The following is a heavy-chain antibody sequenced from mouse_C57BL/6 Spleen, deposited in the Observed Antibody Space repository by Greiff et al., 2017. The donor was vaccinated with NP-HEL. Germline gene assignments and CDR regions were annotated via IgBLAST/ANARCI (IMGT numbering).Heavy chain of an antibody. V-gene: IGHV5-17*01. CDR3: ARTYGGYAMDY. CDR2: ISSGSSTI. J-gene: IGHJ4*01. Sequence: EVMLVESGGGLVKPGGSLKLSCAASGFTFSDYGMHWVRQAPEKGLEWVAYISSGSSTIYYAHTVKGRFTISRDNAKNTLFLQMTSLRSEDTAMYYCARTYGGYAMDYWGQGTSVTVSS. CDR1: GFTFSDYG. D-gene: IGHD1-1*01.